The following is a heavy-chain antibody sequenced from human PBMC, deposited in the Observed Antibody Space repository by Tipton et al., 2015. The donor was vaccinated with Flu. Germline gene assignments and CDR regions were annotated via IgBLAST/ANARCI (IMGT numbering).Heavy chain of an antibody. CDR2: IYPGDSDT. J-gene: IGHJ4*02. D-gene: IGHD6-25*01. Sequence: QLVQSGAEVKKPGESLKISCKGSGYSFTSYWIGWVRQMPGNGLEWMGIIYPGDSDTGYSPSFQGQVAISADKSISTAYLQWSSLKASDTAMYYCVRQEAATPTDSPPPFDYWGQGTLVTVSS. V-gene: IGHV5-51*01. CDR3: VRQEAATPTDSPPPFDY. CDR1: GYSFTSYW.